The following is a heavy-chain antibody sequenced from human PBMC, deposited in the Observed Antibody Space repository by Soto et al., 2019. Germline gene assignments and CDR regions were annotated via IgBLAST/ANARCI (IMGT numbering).Heavy chain of an antibody. V-gene: IGHV2-5*02. CDR1: GFSLSMSGVG. D-gene: IGHD2-2*01. CDR2: IYWDDDK. J-gene: IGHJ5*02. CDR3: ARGLRYCSRTNCPNCFDP. Sequence: QITLKESGPTLVKPTQTLTLTCTFSGFSLSMSGVGVGWIRQPPGKALEGLALIYWDDDKRYSPSLKSRLTITKDTSKNQVVLTMTNMDPVDTATYYCARGLRYCSRTNCPNCFDPWGQGTLVTVAS.